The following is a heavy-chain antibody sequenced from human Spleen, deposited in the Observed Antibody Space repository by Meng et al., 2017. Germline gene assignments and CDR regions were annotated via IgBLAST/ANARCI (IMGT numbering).Heavy chain of an antibody. V-gene: IGHV4-31*01. Sequence: SETLSLTCTVSGGSISGGPHYWTWIRLLPGKGLEWIGYIYYTGSTFYNPSLKSLVSISVDTSKNQFSLKVNSVTAADTAVYYCARGALGRYYYFDSWGQGNLVTVSS. CDR2: IYYTGST. CDR3: ARGALGRYYYFDS. J-gene: IGHJ4*02. D-gene: IGHD3-10*01. CDR1: GGSISGGPHY.